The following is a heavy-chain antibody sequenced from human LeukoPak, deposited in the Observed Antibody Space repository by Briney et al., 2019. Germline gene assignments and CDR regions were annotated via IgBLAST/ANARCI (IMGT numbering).Heavy chain of an antibody. J-gene: IGHJ4*02. V-gene: IGHV3-23*01. CDR1: GFTFSSYA. CDR3: AKFPARGGYNSDFDY. Sequence: GSLRLSCAASGFTFSSYAMSWVRQAPGKGLEWVSAISGSGGSTYYADSVEGRFTISRDNSKNTLYLQMNSLRAEDTAVYYCAKFPARGGYNSDFDYWGQGTLVTVSS. D-gene: IGHD5-24*01. CDR2: ISGSGGST.